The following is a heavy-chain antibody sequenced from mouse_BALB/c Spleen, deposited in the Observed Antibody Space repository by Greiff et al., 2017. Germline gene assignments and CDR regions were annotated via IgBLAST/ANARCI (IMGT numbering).Heavy chain of an antibody. Sequence: VQLQQSAAELARPGASVKMSCKASGYTFTSYTMHWVKQRPGQGLEWIGYINPSSGYTEYNQKFKDKTTLTADKSSSTAYMQLSSLTSEDSAVYYCARSAGSFFDYWGQGTTLTVSS. CDR3: ARSAGSFFDY. V-gene: IGHV1-4*02. CDR2: INPSSGYT. D-gene: IGHD4-1*01. J-gene: IGHJ2*01. CDR1: GYTFTSYT.